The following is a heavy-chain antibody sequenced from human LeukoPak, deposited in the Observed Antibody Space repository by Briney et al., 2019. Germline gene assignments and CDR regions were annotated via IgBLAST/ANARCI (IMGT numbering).Heavy chain of an antibody. V-gene: IGHV3-33*01. CDR2: IWYNGSNK. D-gene: IGHD2-15*01. J-gene: IGHJ6*02. CDR3: ARDGDITPTDV. CDR1: GFTFSSFG. Sequence: GGSLRLSCAASGFTFSSFGMHWVGQAPGKGLEWVAVIWYNGSNKYYADSVKGRFTISRDNSKNTLYLQMNSLRAEDTAVYYCARDGDITPTDVWGQGTTVTVSS.